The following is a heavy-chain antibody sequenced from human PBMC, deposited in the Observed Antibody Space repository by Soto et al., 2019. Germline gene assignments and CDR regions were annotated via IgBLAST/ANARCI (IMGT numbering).Heavy chain of an antibody. CDR1: GGTFSSYA. V-gene: IGHV1-69*13. Sequence: ASVKVSCKASGGTFSSYAISWVRQAPGQGLEWMGGIIPIFGTANYAQKFQGRVTITADESTSTAYMELSSLRSEDTAVYYCARGYYDSSGYYFPDLGDYYYYGMDVWGQGTTVTVSS. CDR3: ARGYYDSSGYYFPDLGDYYYYGMDV. CDR2: IIPIFGTA. D-gene: IGHD3-22*01. J-gene: IGHJ6*02.